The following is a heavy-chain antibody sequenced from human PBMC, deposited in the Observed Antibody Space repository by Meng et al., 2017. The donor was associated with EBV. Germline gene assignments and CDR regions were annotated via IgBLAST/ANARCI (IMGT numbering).Heavy chain of an antibody. CDR3: ARGMRNFNF. V-gene: IGHV1-18*01. J-gene: IGHJ4*02. CDR1: GYTFSSFG. Sequence: QQWQSAAEVKRPGASCKVSCKASGYTFSSFGISWVRQAPGQGPEWMGWISAYNGDTKYAQKFQGRVTVTTDTSTSTAYMELRSLRRDDTAVYYCARGMRNFNFWGQGTLVTVSS. CDR2: ISAYNGDT.